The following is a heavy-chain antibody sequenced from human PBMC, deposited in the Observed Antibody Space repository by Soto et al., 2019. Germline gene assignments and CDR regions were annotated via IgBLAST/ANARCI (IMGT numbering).Heavy chain of an antibody. CDR3: ARGGGYDSFDY. D-gene: IGHD5-12*01. V-gene: IGHV4-30-2*06. Sequence: SETLSLTCTVSGASMSYGGFSWSWIRQSPGKGLEWIGYISHLESTYFHPSFKSRLTMSIDRTRNQFSLKLSSVTAADMAVYYCARGGGYDSFDYWGQGVLVTVSS. J-gene: IGHJ4*02. CDR1: GASMSYGGFS. CDR2: ISHLEST.